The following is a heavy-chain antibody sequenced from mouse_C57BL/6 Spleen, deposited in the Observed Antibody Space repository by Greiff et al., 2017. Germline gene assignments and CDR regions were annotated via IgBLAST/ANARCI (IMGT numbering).Heavy chain of an antibody. CDR3: ARESYDGRYYYAMDY. J-gene: IGHJ4*01. CDR2: ISYDGSN. D-gene: IGHD2-12*01. V-gene: IGHV3-6*01. Sequence: VQLKESGPGLVKPSQSLSLTCSVTGYSITSGYYWNWIRQFPGNKLEWMGYISYDGSNNYNPSLKNRISITRDTSKNQFILKLNSVTTEDTATYYCARESYDGRYYYAMDYWGQGTSVTVSS. CDR1: GYSITSGYY.